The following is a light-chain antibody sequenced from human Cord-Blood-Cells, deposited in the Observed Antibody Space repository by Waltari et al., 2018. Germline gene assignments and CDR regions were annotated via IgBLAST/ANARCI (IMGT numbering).Light chain of an antibody. CDR2: EVS. Sequence: QSALTQPPSVSGSPGQSVTISCTGTSSDVGSYNRVSWYQQPPGTAPKLMIYEVSNRPSGVPDRFSGSKSGNTASLTISGLQAEDEADYYYSSYTSSSTFVLGGGTKLTVL. CDR3: SSYTSSSTFV. CDR1: SSDVGSYNR. V-gene: IGLV2-18*02. J-gene: IGLJ2*01.